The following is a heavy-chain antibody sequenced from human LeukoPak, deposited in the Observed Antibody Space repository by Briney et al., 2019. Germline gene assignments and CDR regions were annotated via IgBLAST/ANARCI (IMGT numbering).Heavy chain of an antibody. CDR3: ARGRSIVVRRYFDL. J-gene: IGHJ2*01. D-gene: IGHD3-22*01. Sequence: SETLSLTCAVYGGSFSTYYWSWIRQPPGKGLEWIGEINHSGSTNYNPSLKGRVTISVDTSKNQFSLKLSSVTAADTAVYFCARGRSIVVRRYFDLWGRGTLLTVSS. CDR1: GGSFSTYY. V-gene: IGHV4-34*01. CDR2: INHSGST.